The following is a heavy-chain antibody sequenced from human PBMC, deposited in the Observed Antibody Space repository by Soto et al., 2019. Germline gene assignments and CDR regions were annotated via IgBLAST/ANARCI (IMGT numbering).Heavy chain of an antibody. D-gene: IGHD4-17*01. CDR2: IDYSGST. CDR3: ARENYGDYVGFDP. Sequence: QVQLQESGPGLMKPSETLSLTCTVSGGFISSYYWRWIRQPPGKGLEWIGYIDYSGSTNYNPSLKSRVTITVDTSKNPVSVKLSSLTAADTAVYYCARENYGDYVGFDPWGQGTLVTVSS. J-gene: IGHJ5*02. CDR1: GGFISSYY. V-gene: IGHV4-59*01.